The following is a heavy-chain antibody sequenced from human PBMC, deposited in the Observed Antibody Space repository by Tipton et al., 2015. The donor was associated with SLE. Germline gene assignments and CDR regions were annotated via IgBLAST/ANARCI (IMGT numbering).Heavy chain of an antibody. V-gene: IGHV3-30*19. D-gene: IGHD3-3*01. J-gene: IGHJ4*02. CDR1: GFTFSSYG. CDR3: AEDYAFT. CDR2: ISYDGSNE. Sequence: SLRLSCAASGFTFSSYGMHWVRQAPGKGLEWVAAISYDGSNEFYGDSVKGRFTISRDNSKNTLYLQMNSLRVEDTAVYFCAEDYAFTWGQGTLVTVSS.